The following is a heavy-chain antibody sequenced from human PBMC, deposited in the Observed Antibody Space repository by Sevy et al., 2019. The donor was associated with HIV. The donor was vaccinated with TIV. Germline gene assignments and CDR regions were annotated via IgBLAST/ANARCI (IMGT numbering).Heavy chain of an antibody. D-gene: IGHD6-19*01. CDR3: AKVLARGVAVAGSAWGMDV. J-gene: IGHJ6*02. Sequence: GGSLRLSCAASGFTFSNYAMNWVRQAPGKGLEWVSAISGSGGTTYDADSVKGRFTISRDKSQNTLYLQMNSLRAEDTAVYYGAKVLARGVAVAGSAWGMDVSGQGTTVTVSS. CDR1: GFTFSNYA. V-gene: IGHV3-23*01. CDR2: ISGSGGTT.